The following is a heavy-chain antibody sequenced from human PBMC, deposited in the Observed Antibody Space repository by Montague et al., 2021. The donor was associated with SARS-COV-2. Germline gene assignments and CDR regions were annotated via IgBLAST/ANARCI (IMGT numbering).Heavy chain of an antibody. D-gene: IGHD3-10*01. J-gene: IGHJ6*03. CDR3: ARLGDGVVPSPILGVGPYYSYYYMDV. Sequence: SETLSLTCAVHGGSFSTYSWNWIRQPLGKGLEWIGEIHHGGSTNYNPSLKSRVTTSADTSKNQFSLKLTSVAAADTAVYYCARLGDGVVPSPILGVGPYYSYYYMDVWGKGTTVTVSS. V-gene: IGHV4-34*01. CDR2: IHHGGST. CDR1: GGSFSTYS.